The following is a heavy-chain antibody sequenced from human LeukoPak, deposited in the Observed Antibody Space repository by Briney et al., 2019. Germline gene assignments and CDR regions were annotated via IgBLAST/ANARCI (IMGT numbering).Heavy chain of an antibody. CDR2: IRSKANSYAT. J-gene: IGHJ4*02. Sequence: GGSLRLSCAASGFTFSGSAMHWVRQASGKGLEWVGRIRSKANSYATAYAASVKGRFTISRDDSKNTAYLQMNSLKTEDTAVYYCTSYSIAAAGTDDYWGQGTLVTVSS. CDR1: GFTFSGSA. CDR3: TSYSIAAAGTDDY. V-gene: IGHV3-73*01. D-gene: IGHD6-13*01.